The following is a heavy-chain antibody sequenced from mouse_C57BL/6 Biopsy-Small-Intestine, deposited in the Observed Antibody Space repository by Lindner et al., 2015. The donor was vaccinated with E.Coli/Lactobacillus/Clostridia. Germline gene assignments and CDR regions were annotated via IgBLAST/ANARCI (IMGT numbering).Heavy chain of an antibody. V-gene: IGHV1-81*01. CDR3: ARAYRGYSSGWYYYYGMDV. Sequence: SVKVSCKASGGTFSGYAISWVRQAPGQGLEWMGGIIPIFGTANYAQKFQGRVTITADESTSTAYMEPSSLRSEDTAVYYCARAYRGYSSGWYYYYGMDVWGQGTTVTVSS. D-gene: IGHD1-1*01. J-gene: IGHJ1*01. CDR1: GGTFSGYA. CDR2: IIPIFGTA.